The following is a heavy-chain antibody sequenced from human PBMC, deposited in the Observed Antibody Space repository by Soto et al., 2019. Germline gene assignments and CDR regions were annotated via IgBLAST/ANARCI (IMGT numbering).Heavy chain of an antibody. J-gene: IGHJ4*02. V-gene: IGHV3-30-3*01. CDR1: GFTFSSYA. Sequence: VQLVESGGGVVQPGRSLRLSCAASGFTFSSYALHWVRQAPGKGLEWVAIISFDGSNKHYADSVKGRFTISRDDSENTLYLQMNSLRAEDTAVYYCARDPHTRGFDYWGQGILVTVSS. CDR2: ISFDGSNK. CDR3: ARDPHTRGFDY. D-gene: IGHD3-10*01.